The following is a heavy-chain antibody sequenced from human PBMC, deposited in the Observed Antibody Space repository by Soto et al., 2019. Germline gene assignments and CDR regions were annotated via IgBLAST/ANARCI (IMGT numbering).Heavy chain of an antibody. D-gene: IGHD5-18*01. V-gene: IGHV1-69*12. Sequence: QVQLVQSGAEVKKPESSVKVSCKAPGGTFSTYAISWVRQAPGQGLECMGGLIRMFGTANYAQRIQDRVTITADESTNTVYMELSGLRAEDTAVYFCASGIQLWLRRINDGYSGGGQGTLVTVSS. CDR3: ASGIQLWLRRINDGYSG. J-gene: IGHJ4*02. CDR2: LIRMFGTA. CDR1: GGTFSTYA.